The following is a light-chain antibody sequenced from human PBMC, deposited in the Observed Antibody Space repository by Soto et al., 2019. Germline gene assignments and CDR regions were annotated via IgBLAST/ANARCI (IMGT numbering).Light chain of an antibody. J-gene: IGKJ1*01. Sequence: DIQMTQSPSSLSASVGDRVTITCRASQSITNYLNWYQQKPGKAPKLLIYAASSLQSGVPSRFSGSESGTEFTLSISSLPPEDLATYYCQQSYSTPWTFGQGTKVEIK. CDR3: QQSYSTPWT. V-gene: IGKV1-39*01. CDR2: AAS. CDR1: QSITNY.